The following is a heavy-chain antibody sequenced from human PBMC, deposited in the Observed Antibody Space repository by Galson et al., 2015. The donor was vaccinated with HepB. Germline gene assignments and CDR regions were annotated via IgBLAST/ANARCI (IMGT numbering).Heavy chain of an antibody. CDR3: AKASVDTAMVSRDYFDY. CDR1: GFTFSSYG. V-gene: IGHV3-30*18. CDR2: ISYDGSNK. Sequence: SLRLSCAASGFTFSSYGMHWVRQAPGKGLEWVAVISYDGSNKYYADSVKGRFTISRDNSKNTLYLQMNSLRAEDTAVYYCAKASVDTAMVSRDYFDYWGQGTLVTVSS. J-gene: IGHJ4*02. D-gene: IGHD5-18*01.